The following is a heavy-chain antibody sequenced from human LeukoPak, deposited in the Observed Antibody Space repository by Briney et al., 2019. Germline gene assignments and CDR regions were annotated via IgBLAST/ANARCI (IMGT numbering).Heavy chain of an antibody. Sequence: PGSSLRLSCAAPGFTFSSHWMHWVRQAPGKGLVWVSRIDRDGSSTTYADSVKGRFTISRDNAKNTLYLQMNSLRAEDTAVYYCARGETGSYGGSYQTVGYWGQGTLITVSS. V-gene: IGHV3-74*01. D-gene: IGHD1-26*01. CDR1: GFTFSSHW. CDR3: ARGETGSYGGSYQTVGY. CDR2: IDRDGSST. J-gene: IGHJ4*02.